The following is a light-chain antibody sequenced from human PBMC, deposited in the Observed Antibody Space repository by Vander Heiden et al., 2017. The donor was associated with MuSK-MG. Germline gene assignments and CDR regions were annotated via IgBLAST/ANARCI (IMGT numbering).Light chain of an antibody. CDR1: QGISSY. CDR3: HGT. Sequence: DIQLPNSPSSLPASVGERATITCRGSQGISSYLNWYRQKPGKVPKLLIYSASNLQSGVPSRFRGSGSGTDFTLTISSLQPEDVATYYGHGTFGGGTKVEIK. J-gene: IGKJ4*01. V-gene: IGKV1-27*01. CDR2: SAS.